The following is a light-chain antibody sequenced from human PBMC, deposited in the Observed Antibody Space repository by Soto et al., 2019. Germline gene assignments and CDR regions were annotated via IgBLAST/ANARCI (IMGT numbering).Light chain of an antibody. J-gene: IGKJ1*01. CDR3: QQYINRWT. V-gene: IGKV1-5*03. Sequence: DIQMTQSPSTLSASVGDRVTITCRASQSISTWVAWYQQKPGKAPKLLIYKASSLESGVPSRFSGSGSGTEFTLTISSLQPDDFATYYCQQYINRWTFGQGTKVEIK. CDR2: KAS. CDR1: QSISTW.